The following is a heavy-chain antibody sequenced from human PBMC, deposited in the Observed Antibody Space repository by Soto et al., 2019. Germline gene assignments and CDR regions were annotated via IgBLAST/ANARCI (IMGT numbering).Heavy chain of an antibody. CDR3: AHIRVVTYYGSGWFDP. J-gene: IGHJ5*02. CDR2: IYWDDDK. CDR1: GSSLSTSGVG. Sequence: QITLRESGPTLVKPTQTLTLTCAVSGSSLSTSGVGVGWIRQPPGKALEWLALIYWDDDKRYSPSLTNRLTIPKDTSKNQVVLTMTNMDPVDPATYYCAHIRVVTYYGSGWFDPWGQGTLVTVSS. D-gene: IGHD3-10*01. V-gene: IGHV2-5*02.